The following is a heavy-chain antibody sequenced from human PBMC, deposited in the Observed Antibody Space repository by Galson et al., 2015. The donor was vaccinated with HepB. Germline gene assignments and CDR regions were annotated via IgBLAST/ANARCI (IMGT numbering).Heavy chain of an antibody. Sequence: SLRLSCAASGFTFSSYWMSWVRQAPGKGLEWVANIKQDGSEKYYVDSVKGRFTISRDNAKNSLYLQMNSLRAEDTAVYYCARAVTIVVAPAAMGVWGKGTTVTVSS. J-gene: IGHJ6*04. CDR1: GFTFSSYW. D-gene: IGHD2-2*01. V-gene: IGHV3-7*03. CDR3: ARAVTIVVAPAAMGV. CDR2: IKQDGSEK.